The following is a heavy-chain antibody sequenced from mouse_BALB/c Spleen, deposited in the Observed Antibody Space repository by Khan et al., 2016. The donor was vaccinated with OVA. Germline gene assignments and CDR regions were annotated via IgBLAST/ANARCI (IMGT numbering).Heavy chain of an antibody. CDR2: IDPENGKT. J-gene: IGHJ3*01. CDR1: GFNIKDYY. V-gene: IGHV14-1*02. CDR3: ARSGYFAWFGY. D-gene: IGHD2-3*01. Sequence: IQLVQSGAELVRPGALVKLSCKASGFNIKDYYVHWVKQRPEQGLEWIGWIDPENGKTVYDPKFQGKASIKGDTSSNTAYLQLNSLTSEDTAVXYCARSGYFAWFGYWGQGTLVTVSA.